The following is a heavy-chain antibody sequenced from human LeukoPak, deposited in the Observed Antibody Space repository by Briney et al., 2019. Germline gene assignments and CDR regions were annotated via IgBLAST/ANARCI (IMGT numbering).Heavy chain of an antibody. J-gene: IGHJ6*03. CDR3: ARGVGAYYYYYMDV. Sequence: PGGSLRLSGAPSGFTFSSYWMHWVRQAPGKGLVWVSRINSDGSSTSYADSVKGRFTISRDNAKNTLYLQMNSLRAEDTAVYYCARGVGAYYYYYMDVWGKGTTVTISS. CDR1: GFTFSSYW. CDR2: INSDGSST. V-gene: IGHV3-74*01. D-gene: IGHD1-26*01.